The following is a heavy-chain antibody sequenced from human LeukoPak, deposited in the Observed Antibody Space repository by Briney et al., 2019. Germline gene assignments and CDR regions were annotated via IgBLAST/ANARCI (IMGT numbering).Heavy chain of an antibody. D-gene: IGHD3-10*01. CDR3: ARDPRREGPMVRGVKGGFDY. CDR1: GYTFTGYY. Sequence: GASVKLSCKASGYTFTGYYMHWVRQAPGQGLEWMGWINPNSGGTNYAQKFQGRVTMTRDTSISTAYMELSRLRSDDTAVYYCARDPRREGPMVRGVKGGFDYWGQGTLVTVSS. CDR2: INPNSGGT. V-gene: IGHV1-2*02. J-gene: IGHJ4*02.